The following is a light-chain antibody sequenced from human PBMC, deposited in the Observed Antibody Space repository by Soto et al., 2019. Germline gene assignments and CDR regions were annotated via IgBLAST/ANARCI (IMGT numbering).Light chain of an antibody. CDR1: RGVSRY. Sequence: DIQLTQSPSSVSASVGDRVTITCRASRGVSRYLAWYQQHPGRAPKLLIYSISSLYDGVPSRFSGSGSATDFTLTISSLQPEDFATYFCQQALSFPLTFGGGTKVELK. CDR2: SIS. CDR3: QQALSFPLT. J-gene: IGKJ4*01. V-gene: IGKV1-12*01.